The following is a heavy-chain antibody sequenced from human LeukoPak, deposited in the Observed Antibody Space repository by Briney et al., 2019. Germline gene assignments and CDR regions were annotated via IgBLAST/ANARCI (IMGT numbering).Heavy chain of an antibody. Sequence: SGPTLVNPTQTLTLTCTFSGFSLNTHGVGVGWIRQPPGKALEWLALIYWNDEKRYTPSLRSSLTITKDTSKNQVVLTMTNMDPVDTATYYCARRLNCDNGACDAFNVWGPGSLVTVSS. D-gene: IGHD2-8*01. CDR2: IYWNDEK. J-gene: IGHJ3*01. V-gene: IGHV2-5*01. CDR3: ARRLNCDNGACDAFNV. CDR1: GFSLNTHGVG.